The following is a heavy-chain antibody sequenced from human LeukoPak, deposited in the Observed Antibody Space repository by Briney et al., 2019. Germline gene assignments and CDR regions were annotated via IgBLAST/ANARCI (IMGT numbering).Heavy chain of an antibody. Sequence: ASVKVSFTTSGYTFTVSYLHWVRQVPGQGLEWMGWTNPSTGGTKSAQQFEGRVTMTRDTSNTTGYLELRSLRLDDTATYYCARGGAFCSITTCHEFDHWGQGTLVIVSS. CDR2: TNPSTGGT. J-gene: IGHJ4*02. CDR1: GYTFTVSY. V-gene: IGHV1-2*02. CDR3: ARGGAFCSITTCHEFDH. D-gene: IGHD2-2*01.